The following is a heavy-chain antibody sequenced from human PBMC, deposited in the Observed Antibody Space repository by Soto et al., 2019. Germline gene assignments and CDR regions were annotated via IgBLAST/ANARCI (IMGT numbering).Heavy chain of an antibody. CDR2: IFHTGSV. D-gene: IGHD2-8*01. V-gene: IGHV4-4*02. Sequence: SATLSLTCGVSDGSIRSPKWLIWASPFPGKGLEWIGEIFHTGSVNYNPSLKSRVTLSLDKSKNQFSLKLTSVTAADTAVYFCAREQICNVVKCSNWFDPWGQGNRVSVSA. J-gene: IGHJ5*02. CDR1: DGSIRSPKW. CDR3: AREQICNVVKCSNWFDP.